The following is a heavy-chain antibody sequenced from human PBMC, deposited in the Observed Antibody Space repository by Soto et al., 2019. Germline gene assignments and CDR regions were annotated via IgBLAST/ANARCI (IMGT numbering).Heavy chain of an antibody. CDR2: VYSGGAT. CDR3: ARVPGRL. D-gene: IGHD3-10*01. Sequence: QLVETGGGLIQPGTSLTLSCAASGFSVSRNYMTWVRQAPGKGLEWVSFVYSGGATFYADSVKGRFILSRDDSQNTMYLQINNLRAEDTAFYYCARVPGRLWGRGTLVTVAS. V-gene: IGHV3-53*02. J-gene: IGHJ4*02. CDR1: GFSVSRNY.